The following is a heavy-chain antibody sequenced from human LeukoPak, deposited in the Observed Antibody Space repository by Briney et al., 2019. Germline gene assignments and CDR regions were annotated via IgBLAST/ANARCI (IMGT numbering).Heavy chain of an antibody. D-gene: IGHD3-10*01. CDR1: GGSLSSYY. Sequence: SGTLSLTCTVSGGSLSSYYWSWIRQPPWKGLEWIGYIYYSGSTNYNPSLKSRVTISVHTTKNQFSLKLSSVTAADTALYYCARYYSSGSYSGPDAFDIWGQRTMVTVSS. V-gene: IGHV4-59*01. CDR3: ARYYSSGSYSGPDAFDI. J-gene: IGHJ3*02. CDR2: IYYSGST.